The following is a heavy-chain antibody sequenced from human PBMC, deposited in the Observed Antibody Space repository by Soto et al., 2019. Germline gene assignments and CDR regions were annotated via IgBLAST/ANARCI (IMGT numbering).Heavy chain of an antibody. J-gene: IGHJ4*02. Sequence: PGGSLRLSCAASGFTFSSYSMNWVRQAPGKGLEWVSSISSSSSYIYYADSVKGRFTISRDNAKNSLYLQMNSLRAEDTAVYYYARDMNYEKKLFDYWGQGTLVTVSS. CDR1: GFTFSSYS. CDR3: ARDMNYEKKLFDY. V-gene: IGHV3-21*01. CDR2: ISSSSSYI. D-gene: IGHD3-22*01.